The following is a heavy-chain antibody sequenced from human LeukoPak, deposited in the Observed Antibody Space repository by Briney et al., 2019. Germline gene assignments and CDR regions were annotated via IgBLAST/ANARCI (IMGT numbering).Heavy chain of an antibody. Sequence: GGSLRLSCVASRFTFSSFWMSWVRQAPGKGLEWVANIKQDESEKYYADSVKGRFTISRDNAKNSLYLQMNSLRAEDTAVYYCARGSSSRNVGNFDYWGQGTLVTVSS. CDR2: IKQDESEK. J-gene: IGHJ4*02. CDR1: RFTFSSFW. V-gene: IGHV3-7*04. D-gene: IGHD3-10*01. CDR3: ARGSSSRNVGNFDY.